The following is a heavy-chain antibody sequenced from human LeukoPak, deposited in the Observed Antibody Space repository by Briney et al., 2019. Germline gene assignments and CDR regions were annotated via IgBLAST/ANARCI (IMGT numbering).Heavy chain of an antibody. CDR2: MYYSGST. J-gene: IGHJ5*02. Sequence: SETLSLTCTVSGGSISSGDYYWSWIRQPPGKGLEWIGYMYYSGSTYYNPSLKSRVTISLDTSKNQFSLKLNSVTAADTAVYYCARPYYYDSRIDPWGQGTLVIVSS. CDR1: GGSISSGDYY. D-gene: IGHD3-22*01. CDR3: ARPYYYDSRIDP. V-gene: IGHV4-30-4*01.